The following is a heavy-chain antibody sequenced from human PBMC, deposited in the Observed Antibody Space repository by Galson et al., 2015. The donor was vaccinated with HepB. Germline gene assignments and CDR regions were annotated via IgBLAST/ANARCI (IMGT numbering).Heavy chain of an antibody. Sequence: SCKVSGYTLTELSMHWVRQAPGKGLEWMGGFDPEDGETIYAQKFQGRVTMTEDTSTDTAYMELSSLRSEDTAVYYCATSRGWLLWSAFDIWGQGTMDTVSS. CDR1: GYTLTELS. CDR3: ATSRGWLLWSAFDI. CDR2: FDPEDGET. D-gene: IGHD2-2*01. V-gene: IGHV1-24*01. J-gene: IGHJ3*02.